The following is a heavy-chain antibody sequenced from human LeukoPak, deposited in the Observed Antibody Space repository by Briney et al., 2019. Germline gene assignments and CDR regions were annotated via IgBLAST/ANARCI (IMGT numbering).Heavy chain of an antibody. D-gene: IGHD2-2*01. V-gene: IGHV4-39*01. CDR3: ARLRCSSSSCPFDY. CDR2: IYYSGSA. Sequence: SETLSLTCTVSGGSISSSSYYWAWIRQPPRKGLEWIGSIYYSGSADNNPSLKSRVTISVDMSKNQFSLKLSSVTAADTAVYYCARLRCSSSSCPFDYWGQGTLVTVSS. J-gene: IGHJ4*02. CDR1: GGSISSSSYY.